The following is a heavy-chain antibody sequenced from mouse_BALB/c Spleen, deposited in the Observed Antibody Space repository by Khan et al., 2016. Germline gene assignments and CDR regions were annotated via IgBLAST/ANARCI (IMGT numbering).Heavy chain of an antibody. D-gene: IGHD2-1*01. V-gene: IGHV14-3*02. Sequence: VQLQQSGADLVKPGASVKLSCTASGFNIKDTYIHWVKQRPEQALEWIGRIDPANGNTEYDPKFQGKATITADISSNTAYLQLRSLASEDTAVYYCARIYYGGAYWGQGTLVTVSA. CDR2: IDPANGNT. CDR1: GFNIKDTY. CDR3: ARIYYGGAY. J-gene: IGHJ3*01.